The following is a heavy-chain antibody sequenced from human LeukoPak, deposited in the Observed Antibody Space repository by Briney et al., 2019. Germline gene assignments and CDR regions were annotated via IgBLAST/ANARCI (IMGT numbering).Heavy chain of an antibody. J-gene: IGHJ4*02. V-gene: IGHV4-34*01. D-gene: IGHD3-22*01. CDR2: INHSGST. Sequence: SETLSLTCAVYGGSFSGYYWSWIRQPPGKGLEWIGEINHSGSTNYNPSLKSRVTISVDTSKNQFSLKLSSVIAADTAVYYCARHDDSSGYYYPHLDYWGQGTLVTVSS. CDR3: ARHDDSSGYYYPHLDY. CDR1: GGSFSGYY.